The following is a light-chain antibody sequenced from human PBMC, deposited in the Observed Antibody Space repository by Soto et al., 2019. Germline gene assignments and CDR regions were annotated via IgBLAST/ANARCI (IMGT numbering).Light chain of an antibody. Sequence: QSVLTQTPYVSGSTGQSITLSCTGTTRDVGGYNYVSWYQQHPGKAPKLMIYDVSNRPSGVSNRFSGSKSGNTASLTISGLQAEDEADYYCSSYTSSSTDVFGTGT. CDR2: DVS. CDR3: SSYTSSSTDV. V-gene: IGLV2-14*01. J-gene: IGLJ1*01. CDR1: TRDVGGYNY.